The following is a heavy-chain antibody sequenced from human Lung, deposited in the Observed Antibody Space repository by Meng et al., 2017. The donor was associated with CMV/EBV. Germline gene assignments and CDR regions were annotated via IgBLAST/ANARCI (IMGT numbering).Heavy chain of an antibody. CDR1: GFTFSSYA. CDR2: ISGSGGST. V-gene: IGHV3-23*01. D-gene: IGHD6-19*01. J-gene: IGHJ1*01. CDR3: AKSGPPNYSSGSSNYFQH. Sequence: SXAASGFTFSSYAMSWVRQAPGKGLEWVSAISGSGGSTYYADSVKGRFTISRDNSKNTLYLQMNSLRVEDTAVYYCAKSGPPNYSSGSSNYFQHWXQGTXVTVAS.